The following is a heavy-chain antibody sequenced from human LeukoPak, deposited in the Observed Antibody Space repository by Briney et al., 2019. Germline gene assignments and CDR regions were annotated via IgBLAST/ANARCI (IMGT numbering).Heavy chain of an antibody. J-gene: IGHJ4*02. D-gene: IGHD2-15*01. V-gene: IGHV3-23*01. CDR1: GFTFSTYG. CDR3: AKVIRVGIGKYYFDY. CDR2: IRGSGGNT. Sequence: GGSLRLSCAASGFTFSTYGMHWVRQAPGTGLECVSAIRGSGGNTYSADSVKGRFTISRDNAKNTLYLQMNSLRAEDTAIYYCAKVIRVGIGKYYFDYWGQGTLVTVSS.